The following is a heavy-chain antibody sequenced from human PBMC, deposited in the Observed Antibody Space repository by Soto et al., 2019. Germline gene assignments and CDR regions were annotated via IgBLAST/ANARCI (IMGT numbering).Heavy chain of an antibody. CDR2: IYWDNAK. J-gene: IGHJ4*02. V-gene: IGHV2-5*02. D-gene: IGHD3-16*01. CDR3: AHLRLIPFMSDY. Sequence: QITLKESGPTLVKPTQTLTLTCTFSGFSLSTSGVGVAWIRQPPGKALEWLALIYWDNAKHYSPSLKSRLTVTKDTSRNQVVLTVTNMDPVDTATYYCAHLRLIPFMSDYWGQGTLVTVSS. CDR1: GFSLSTSGVG.